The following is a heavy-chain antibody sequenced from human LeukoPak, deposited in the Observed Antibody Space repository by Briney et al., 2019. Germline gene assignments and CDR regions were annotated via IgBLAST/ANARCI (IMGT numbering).Heavy chain of an antibody. D-gene: IGHD1-26*01. CDR3: ASWEASTNY. CDR2: IKPDGRDK. CDR1: GLFFSTNW. V-gene: IGHV3-7*01. Sequence: PGGSLRLSCAASGLFFSTNWMSWVRQAPGKGLEWVATIKPDGRDKYYVDSVKGRFTMSRDNGKSSVYLQMNSLRAEDTAVYYCASWEASTNYWGQGTLVTVSS. J-gene: IGHJ4*02.